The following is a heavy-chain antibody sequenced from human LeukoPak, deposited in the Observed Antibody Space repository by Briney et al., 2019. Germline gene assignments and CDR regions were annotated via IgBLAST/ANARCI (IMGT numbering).Heavy chain of an antibody. D-gene: IGHD6-6*01. CDR1: GYTFTSYD. CDR2: MNPNSGNT. V-gene: IGHV1-8*01. Sequence: ASVKVSCKASGYTFTSYDINWVRQATGQGLEWMGWMNPNSGNTGYAQKFQGRVTMTRNTSISTAYMELSSQRSEDTAVYYCARSAARREANYYYYMDVWGKGTTVTVSS. CDR3: ARSAARREANYYYYMDV. J-gene: IGHJ6*03.